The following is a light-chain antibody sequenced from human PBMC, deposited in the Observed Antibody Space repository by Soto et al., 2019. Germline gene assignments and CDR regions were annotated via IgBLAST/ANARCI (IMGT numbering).Light chain of an antibody. CDR2: DVS. V-gene: IGLV2-11*01. Sequence: QSALTQPPSVSAHPCQAVTISCTGTSSDVGGYNYVSWYQQHPGKAPKLIIYDVSMLPSGVPDRFSGSKSGNTASLAISGLQAEAEADYYCCSYAGSYTSYVFGTGTKLTVL. CDR3: CSYAGSYTSYV. CDR1: SSDVGGYNY. J-gene: IGLJ1*01.